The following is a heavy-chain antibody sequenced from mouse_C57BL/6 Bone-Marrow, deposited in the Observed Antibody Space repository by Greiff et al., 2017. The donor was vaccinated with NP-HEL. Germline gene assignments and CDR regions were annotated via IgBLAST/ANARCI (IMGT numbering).Heavy chain of an antibody. Sequence: EVKLVESGGGLVQPKGSLKLSCAASGFSFNTYAMNWVRQAPGKGLEWVARIRSKSNNYATYYADSVKDRFTISRDDSESMLYLQMNNLKTEDTAMYYCVRGGIYYYGSSYGYFDYWGQGTTLTVSS. J-gene: IGHJ2*01. CDR3: VRGGIYYYGSSYGYFDY. D-gene: IGHD1-1*01. CDR1: GFSFNTYA. V-gene: IGHV10-1*01. CDR2: IRSKSNNYAT.